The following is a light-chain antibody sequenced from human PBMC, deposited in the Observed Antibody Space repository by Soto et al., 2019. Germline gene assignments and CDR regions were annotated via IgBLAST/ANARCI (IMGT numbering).Light chain of an antibody. CDR2: QAS. CDR1: QSLNIW. CDR3: QQYNDYWT. J-gene: IGKJ1*01. V-gene: IGKV1-5*03. Sequence: DTQMTQSPSTLFASVGDRVTITCRASQSLNIWLAWYQQKPGRAPKLLIYQASTLASGVPSRLSGSGSGSEFTLTIRSLQPDDFATYYCQQYNDYWTFGQGTKVDIK.